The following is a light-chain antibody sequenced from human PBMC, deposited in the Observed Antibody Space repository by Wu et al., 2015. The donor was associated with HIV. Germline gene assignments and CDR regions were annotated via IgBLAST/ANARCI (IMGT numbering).Light chain of an antibody. Sequence: DIQMTQSPSSLSASIGDRVTITCRASQTITRDLNWYQQKSGKAPKVLIYTSSTLQRGVPSRFIGSGSGRDFALTINSLQTEDFATYYCQQSFSTPYTFGQGTKLQI. J-gene: IGKJ2*01. CDR1: QTITRD. V-gene: IGKV1-39*01. CDR3: QQSFSTPYT. CDR2: TSS.